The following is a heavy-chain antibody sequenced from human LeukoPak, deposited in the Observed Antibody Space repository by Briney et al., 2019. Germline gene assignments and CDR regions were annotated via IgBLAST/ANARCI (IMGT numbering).Heavy chain of an antibody. V-gene: IGHV3-43*02. J-gene: IGHJ4*02. CDR3: ARDKKSGESSEIDY. CDR1: GFTFHDYA. Sequence: GGSLRLSCAASGFTFHDYAMHWVRQAPGKGPEWVSLIRGDDGTTYYADSVKGRFTISRDNAKNTLNLQMNSLRAEDTAVYYCARDKKSGESSEIDYWGQGTLVTVSS. CDR2: IRGDDGTT. D-gene: IGHD3-10*01.